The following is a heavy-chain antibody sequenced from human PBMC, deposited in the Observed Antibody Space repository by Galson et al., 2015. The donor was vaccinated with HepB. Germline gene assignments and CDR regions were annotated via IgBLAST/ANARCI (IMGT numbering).Heavy chain of an antibody. CDR3: ARGEYYGSGSYLWYGGMDV. CDR2: IWYDGSNK. CDR1: GLTFSSYG. D-gene: IGHD3-10*01. V-gene: IGHV3-33*08. J-gene: IGHJ6*02. Sequence: SLRLSCAASGLTFSSYGMHWVRQAPGKGLEWVAVIWYDGSNKYYADSVKGRFTISRDNSKNTLYLQMNSLRAEDTAVYYCARGEYYGSGSYLWYGGMDVWGQGTTVTVSS.